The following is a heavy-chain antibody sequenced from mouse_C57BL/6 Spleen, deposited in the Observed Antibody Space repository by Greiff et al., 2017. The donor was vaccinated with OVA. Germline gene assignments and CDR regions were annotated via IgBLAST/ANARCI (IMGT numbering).Heavy chain of an antibody. V-gene: IGHV8-12*01. CDR1: GFSLSTSGMG. J-gene: IGHJ1*03. CDR2: IYWDDDK. Sequence: QVQLKESGPGILQSSQTLSLTCSFSGFSLSTSGMGVSWIRQPSGKGLEWLAHIYWDDDKRYNPSLKSRLTISKDTSRNQVFLKITSVDTADTATYDCARSPHYYGSSYGYFDVWGTGTTVTVSS. CDR3: ARSPHYYGSSYGYFDV. D-gene: IGHD1-1*01.